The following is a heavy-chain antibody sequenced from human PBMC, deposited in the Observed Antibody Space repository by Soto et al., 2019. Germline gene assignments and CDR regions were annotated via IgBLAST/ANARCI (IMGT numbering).Heavy chain of an antibody. Sequence: QVQMVQSGAEVKKTGASVRVSCKTSGYTFTTFGINWVRQAPGQGLEWMGCLTAYDGKRNFAQKFQDRLTMTMDISTGTGYMELSGLRSDDTAVYFCARGLTYGDCDYWGRGTQVAVSS. CDR2: LTAYDGKR. V-gene: IGHV1-18*01. D-gene: IGHD4-17*01. CDR3: ARGLTYGDCDY. J-gene: IGHJ4*02. CDR1: GYTFTTFG.